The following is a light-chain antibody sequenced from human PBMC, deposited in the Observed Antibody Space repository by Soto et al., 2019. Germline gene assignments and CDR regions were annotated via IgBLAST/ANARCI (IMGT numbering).Light chain of an antibody. CDR2: DAS. J-gene: IGKJ5*01. V-gene: IGKV3-11*01. CDR1: QSVSTY. CDR3: QQYNNWPPTT. Sequence: EIVLTQSPGSLSLSPGERATLSCRATQSVSTYLAWYQQKPGQAPRLLIYDASNRATGIPARFSGSGSGTDFTLTISSLQSEDFAVYYCQQYNNWPPTTFGQGTRLEIK.